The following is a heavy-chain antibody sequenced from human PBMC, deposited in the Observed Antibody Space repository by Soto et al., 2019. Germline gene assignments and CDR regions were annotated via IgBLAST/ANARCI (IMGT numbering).Heavy chain of an antibody. Sequence: QVHLVESGGGVVQPGRSLRLSCVTSGFTFSGYGMHWVRQAPGKGLEWVAVISYDGSNTYYADSVKGRFTISRDNSKNTLFMQMNSLTTEDTAVYYCAKDPRGTYYYGSGSYTYYFDLWCQGTLVTVSS. V-gene: IGHV3-30*18. CDR1: GFTFSGYG. D-gene: IGHD3-10*01. CDR3: AKDPRGTYYYGSGSYTYYFDL. J-gene: IGHJ4*02. CDR2: ISYDGSNT.